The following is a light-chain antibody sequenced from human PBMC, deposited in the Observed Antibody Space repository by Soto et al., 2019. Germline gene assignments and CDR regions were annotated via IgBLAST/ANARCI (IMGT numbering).Light chain of an antibody. CDR1: HSVSNY. CDR2: DAS. J-gene: IGKJ5*01. Sequence: EIVLTQSPATRSLPQRERATLSCRASHSVSNYLAWYQQKSGQAPRLLIYDASNSATGIPARFSGSGSGTDFTLTISSLEPEDFAVYYCQQRTNWSPVTFGQGTQVEIK. CDR3: QQRTNWSPVT. V-gene: IGKV3-11*01.